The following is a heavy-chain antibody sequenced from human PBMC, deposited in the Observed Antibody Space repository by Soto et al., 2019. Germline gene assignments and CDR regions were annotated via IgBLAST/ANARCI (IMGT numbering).Heavy chain of an antibody. Sequence: PGGSLRLSCAASGFTFSSYWMSWVRQAPGKGLEWVANIKQDGSEKYYVDSVKGRFTISRDNAKNSLYLQMNSLRAEDTAVYYCARDGMGWFGELSPDYWGQGTLVTVSS. J-gene: IGHJ4*02. CDR1: GFTFSSYW. D-gene: IGHD3-10*01. CDR2: IKQDGSEK. V-gene: IGHV3-7*01. CDR3: ARDGMGWFGELSPDY.